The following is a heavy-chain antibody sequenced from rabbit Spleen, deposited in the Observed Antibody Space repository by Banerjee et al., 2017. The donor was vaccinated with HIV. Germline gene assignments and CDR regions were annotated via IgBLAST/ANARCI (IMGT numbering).Heavy chain of an antibody. CDR1: GFDFSSDYD. CDR3: ARDWNYRNFNL. Sequence: QQLVESGGGLVKPGASLTLTCKASGFDFSSDYDMCWVRQAPGKGLEWIGCIYAGSSGSTYYASWAKGRFTGSKTSSTTVTLQMTSLTAADTATYFCARDWNYRNFNLWGQGTLVTVS. J-gene: IGHJ4*01. D-gene: IGHD1-1*01. V-gene: IGHV1S40*01. CDR2: IYAGSSGST.